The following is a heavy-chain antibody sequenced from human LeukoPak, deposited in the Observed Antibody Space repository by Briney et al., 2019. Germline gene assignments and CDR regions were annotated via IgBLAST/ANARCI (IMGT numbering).Heavy chain of an antibody. Sequence: SETLSLTCTVSGGSISSYYWSWIRQPPGKGLEWIGYIHYSGSTNYNPSLKSRVTISVDTSKNQFSLKLSSVTAADTAVYYCARASVLLSADYWGQGTLVTVSS. CDR3: ARASVLLSADY. J-gene: IGHJ4*02. D-gene: IGHD3-16*01. CDR2: IHYSGST. V-gene: IGHV4-59*01. CDR1: GGSISSYY.